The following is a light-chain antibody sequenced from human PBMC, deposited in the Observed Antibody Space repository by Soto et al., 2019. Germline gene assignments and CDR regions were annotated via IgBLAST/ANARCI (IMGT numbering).Light chain of an antibody. J-gene: IGKJ3*01. Sequence: DIQMTQSPSSLSASVGDRVTITCRASQGISNYLAWYQQKPGKVPTLLIYAASTLHSGAPSRFSGSGSGTDFTLSISSLQPEDVATYYCQKYESDPFTFGPGTKVEI. CDR3: QKYESDPFT. CDR2: AAS. V-gene: IGKV1-27*01. CDR1: QGISNY.